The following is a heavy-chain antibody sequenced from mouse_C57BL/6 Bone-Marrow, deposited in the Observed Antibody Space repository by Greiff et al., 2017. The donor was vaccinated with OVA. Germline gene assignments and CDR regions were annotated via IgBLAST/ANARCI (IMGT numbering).Heavy chain of an antibody. CDR2: ISYSGST. CDR3: ARGVTTGYFDY. V-gene: IGHV3-8*01. Sequence: VQLKESGPGLAKPSQTLSLTCSVTGYSITSDYWNWIRKFPGHKLEYMGYISYSGSTYYNPSLNSRISITRDTAKNQYYLQLHSVTTEDTATYYCARGVTTGYFDYWGQGTTLTVSS. J-gene: IGHJ2*01. CDR1: GYSITSDY. D-gene: IGHD2-2*01.